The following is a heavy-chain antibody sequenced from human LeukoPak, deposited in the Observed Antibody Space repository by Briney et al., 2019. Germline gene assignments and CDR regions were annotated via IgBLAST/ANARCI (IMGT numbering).Heavy chain of an antibody. V-gene: IGHV4-59*01. CDR1: GGSISSYY. CDR2: IYYSGST. CDR3: ARGGSLRHYWYFDL. Sequence: SETLSLTCTVSGGSISSYYWSWIRQPPGEGLELIGYIYYSGSTNYNPSLKSRVTISVDTSKNQFSLKLSSVTAADTAVYYCARGGSLRHYWYFDLWGRGTLVTVSS. D-gene: IGHD3-10*01. J-gene: IGHJ2*01.